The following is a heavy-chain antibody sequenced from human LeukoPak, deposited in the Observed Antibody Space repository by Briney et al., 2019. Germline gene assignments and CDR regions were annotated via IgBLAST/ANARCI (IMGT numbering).Heavy chain of an antibody. CDR3: AKGPSRGYCSGGSCYDWFDP. CDR2: ISGSGSII. V-gene: IGHV3-11*01. CDR1: GFTFSDYY. J-gene: IGHJ5*02. D-gene: IGHD2-15*01. Sequence: GGSLRLSCAASGFTFSDYYMSWIRQAPGKGLEWVSYISGSGSIIYYADSVKGRFTISRDNSKNTLYLQMNSLRAEDTAVYYCAKGPSRGYCSGGSCYDWFDPWGQGTLVTVSS.